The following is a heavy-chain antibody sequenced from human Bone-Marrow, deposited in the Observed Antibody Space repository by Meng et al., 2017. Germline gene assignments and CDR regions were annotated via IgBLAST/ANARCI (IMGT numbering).Heavy chain of an antibody. CDR3: ARGPTTMAHDFDY. Sequence: QVQVQQSGAGLLKPSETLSLTCVVSGGSFSDYYWSWIRQPPGKGLEWIGEINHSGSTNYNPSLEGRATISVDTSQNNLSLRLSSVTAADSAVYYCARGPTTMAHDFDYWGQGTLVTVSS. CDR1: GGSFSDYY. J-gene: IGHJ4*02. CDR2: INHSGST. V-gene: IGHV4-34*01. D-gene: IGHD4-11*01.